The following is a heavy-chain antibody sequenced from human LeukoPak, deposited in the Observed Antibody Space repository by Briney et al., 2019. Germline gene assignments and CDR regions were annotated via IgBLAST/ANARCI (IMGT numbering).Heavy chain of an antibody. CDR3: ARVRWGGLYYFDY. CDR1: GFTFSSYA. D-gene: IGHD3-16*01. V-gene: IGHV3-74*01. Sequence: SGGSLRLSCAASGFTFSSYAMSWVRQAPGKGLVGVSRINSDGRSTNYADSVKGRFTISRDNAKNTLYLQMNSLRAEDTAVYYCARVRWGGLYYFDYWGQGTLVTVSS. CDR2: INSDGRST. J-gene: IGHJ4*02.